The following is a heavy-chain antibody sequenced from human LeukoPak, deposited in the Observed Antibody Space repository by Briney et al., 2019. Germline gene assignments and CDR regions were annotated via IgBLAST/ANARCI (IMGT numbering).Heavy chain of an antibody. J-gene: IGHJ5*02. Sequence: GGSLRLSCAASGFTFSSYAMSWLRQAPGKGLEWVSAISGSGGSTYYADSVKGRFTISRDNSKNTLYLQMNSLRAEDTAVYYCAKAATGSGRYKYNWFDPWGQGTLVTVSS. D-gene: IGHD3-10*01. V-gene: IGHV3-23*01. CDR2: ISGSGGST. CDR1: GFTFSSYA. CDR3: AKAATGSGRYKYNWFDP.